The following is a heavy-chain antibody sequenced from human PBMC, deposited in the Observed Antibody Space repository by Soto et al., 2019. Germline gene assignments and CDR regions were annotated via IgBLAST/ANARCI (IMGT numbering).Heavy chain of an antibody. D-gene: IGHD2-8*01. CDR2: IYWDDDR. CDR1: GFSLSTSGVG. Sequence: QITLRESGPTRVKPTQTLALTCSFSGFSLSTSGVGVGWIRQPPGKALECLGIIYWDDDRRYSPSLKSRLTITKDTSKNQVVLIMTHMDPVDTGTYYCAHRRVGDGGWDVGVFDYWGLGTLVTVSS. J-gene: IGHJ4*02. CDR3: AHRRVGDGGWDVGVFDY. V-gene: IGHV2-5*02.